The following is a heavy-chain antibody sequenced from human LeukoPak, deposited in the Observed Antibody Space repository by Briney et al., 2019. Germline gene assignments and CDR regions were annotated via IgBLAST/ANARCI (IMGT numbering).Heavy chain of an antibody. V-gene: IGHV3-30*02. CDR3: AKDQYYYGSGSYFPFDY. J-gene: IGHJ4*02. D-gene: IGHD3-10*01. CDR1: GFTFSSYG. Sequence: GGSLRLSCAASGFTFSSYGMHWVRQAPGKGLEWVAFIRYDGSNKYYADSVKGRFTISRDNSKNTLYLQMNSLRAEDTAVYYCAKDQYYYGSGSYFPFDYWGQGTLVTVSS. CDR2: IRYDGSNK.